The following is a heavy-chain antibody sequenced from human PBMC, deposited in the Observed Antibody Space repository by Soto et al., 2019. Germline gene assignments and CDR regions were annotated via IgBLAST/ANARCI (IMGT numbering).Heavy chain of an antibody. V-gene: IGHV1-2*02. D-gene: IGHD2-15*01. Sequence: VASVKVSCKASGYTFTGYYMHWVRQAPGQGLEWMGWINPNSGGTNYAQKFQGRVTMTRDTSISTAYMELSRLRSDDTAVYYCARTSIDCSGGSCDHYFDYWGQGTLVTVSS. J-gene: IGHJ4*02. CDR2: INPNSGGT. CDR1: GYTFTGYY. CDR3: ARTSIDCSGGSCDHYFDY.